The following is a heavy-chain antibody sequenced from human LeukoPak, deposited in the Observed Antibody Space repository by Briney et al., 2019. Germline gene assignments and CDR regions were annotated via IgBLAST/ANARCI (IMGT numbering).Heavy chain of an antibody. J-gene: IGHJ4*02. CDR3: ARDELVGANPLDY. D-gene: IGHD1-26*01. CDR1: GFTFSSYG. Sequence: SGGSLRLSCAASGFTFSSYGMHWVRQAPGKGLEWVAVIWYDGSNKYYADSVKGRFTISRDNSKNTLYLQMNSLRAEDTAVYYCARDELVGANPLDYWGQGTLVTVSS. V-gene: IGHV3-33*01. CDR2: IWYDGSNK.